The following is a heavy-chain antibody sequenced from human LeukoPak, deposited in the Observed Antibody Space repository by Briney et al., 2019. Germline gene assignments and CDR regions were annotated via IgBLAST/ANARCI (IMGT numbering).Heavy chain of an antibody. D-gene: IGHD4-11*01. J-gene: IGHJ5*02. CDR1: GFTFSSYS. V-gene: IGHV3-21*01. CDR3: ARDLTVSGFDP. Sequence: GRSLRLSCAASGFTFSSYSMNWVRQAPGKGLEWVSSISSSSSYIYYADSVKGRFTISRDNAKNSLYLQINSLRAEDTAVYYCARDLTVSGFDPWGQGTLVTVSS. CDR2: ISSSSSYI.